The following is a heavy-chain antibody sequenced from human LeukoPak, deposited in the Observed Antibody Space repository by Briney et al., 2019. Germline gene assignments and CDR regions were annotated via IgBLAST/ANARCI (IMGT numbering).Heavy chain of an antibody. CDR2: IIPIFGTA. V-gene: IGHV1-69*05. Sequence: ASVKVSCKASGGTFSSYAISWVRQAPGQGLEWMGGIIPIFGTANYAQKFQGRVTITTDESTSTAYMELSSLRSEDTAVYYCASPRPMVRGVLIPTLGAFDIWGQGTMVTVSS. CDR1: GGTFSSYA. CDR3: ASPRPMVRGVLIPTLGAFDI. J-gene: IGHJ3*02. D-gene: IGHD3-10*01.